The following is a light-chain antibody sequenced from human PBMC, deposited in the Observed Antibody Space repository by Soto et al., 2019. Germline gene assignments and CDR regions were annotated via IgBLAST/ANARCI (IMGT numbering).Light chain of an antibody. V-gene: IGLV1-40*01. CDR2: GNS. CDR1: SYNIGAGHD. Sequence: QSVLTQPPSVSGAPGQRVTISCTGSSYNIGAGHDVHWYQHLPGTAPKLLIYGNSNRPSGVPDRFSGSKSGTSASLAITGLQAEDEADYYCQSYDSSRSGSEVFGTGTKLTVL. CDR3: QSYDSSRSGSEV. J-gene: IGLJ1*01.